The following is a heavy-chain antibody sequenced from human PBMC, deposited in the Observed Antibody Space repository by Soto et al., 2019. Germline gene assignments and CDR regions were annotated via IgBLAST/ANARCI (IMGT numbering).Heavy chain of an antibody. D-gene: IGHD3-22*01. CDR3: ARDAGYYLDY. J-gene: IGHJ4*02. CDR2: IYHSGKT. CDR1: GGSLSSGYHY. V-gene: IGHV4-30-4*01. Sequence: QVQLKESGPGLVKPSQTLTLTCTVAGGSLSSGYHYWSWFRQPPGKGLEWIGYIYHSGKTYYNPSLKSRVITSVDTSKNQISLKLISVTAADTAVYYCARDAGYYLDYWGQGPLVTVSS.